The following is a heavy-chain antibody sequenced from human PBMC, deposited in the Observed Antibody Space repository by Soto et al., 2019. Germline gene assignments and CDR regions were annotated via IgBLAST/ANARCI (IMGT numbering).Heavy chain of an antibody. CDR3: AHRYSTVTTTYFDS. V-gene: IGHV2-5*02. CDR1: GFSFTTTRMG. J-gene: IGHJ4*02. D-gene: IGHD1-1*01. CDR2: LYWAGES. Sequence: QITLNKAGPTMVKPTETLTLTCTFSGFSFTTTRMGVGWTRQPPGKALEWLAFLYWAGESRYNPLLRRRLTLIEDSSKYQVVLAMSNMDPKDTATYYYAHRYSTVTTTYFDSWGQGIPVTVAS.